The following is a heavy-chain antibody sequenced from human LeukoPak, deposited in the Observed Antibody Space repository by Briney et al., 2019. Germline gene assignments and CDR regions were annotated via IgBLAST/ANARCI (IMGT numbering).Heavy chain of an antibody. D-gene: IGHD6-19*01. Sequence: HGESLKISCQVSGYSFSTYWIGWVRQMPGKGLDWMGIIYPGDSDTRYSPSFQGQVTISADKSISTAYLQWSSLKASDTAMYYCARLSSGWLRGGFDYWGQGTLVTVSS. CDR2: IYPGDSDT. V-gene: IGHV5-51*01. CDR3: ARLSSGWLRGGFDY. J-gene: IGHJ4*02. CDR1: GYSFSTYW.